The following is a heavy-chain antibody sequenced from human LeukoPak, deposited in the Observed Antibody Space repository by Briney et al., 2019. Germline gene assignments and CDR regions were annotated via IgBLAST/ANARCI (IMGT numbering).Heavy chain of an antibody. V-gene: IGHV3-64D*06. CDR2: ISSNGGST. J-gene: IGHJ4*02. D-gene: IGHD5-18*01. Sequence: GGSLRLSCSASGFTFSSYAMHWVRQAPGKGLEYVSAISSNGGSTYYADSVKGRFTISRDNSKNTLYLQMSSLRAEDTAVYYCVFGSEAMVTVYWGQGTLVTVSS. CDR3: VFGSEAMVTVY. CDR1: GFTFSSYA.